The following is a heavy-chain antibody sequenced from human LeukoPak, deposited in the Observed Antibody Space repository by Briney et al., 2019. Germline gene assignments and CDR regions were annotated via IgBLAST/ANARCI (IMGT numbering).Heavy chain of an antibody. D-gene: IGHD5-18*01. J-gene: IGHJ5*02. CDR3: ARAGDTAMVFDNWFDP. CDR2: IYYSGGT. CDR1: GDSISSYY. V-gene: IGHV4-59*01. Sequence: SETLYLTCTVSGDSISSYYWRWIRQPPGKGLEWIGYIYYSGGTNYNPSLKSRVTISVDTSKNQFALKLSSVTAAGTAVYYCARAGDTAMVFDNWFDPWGQGTLVTVPS.